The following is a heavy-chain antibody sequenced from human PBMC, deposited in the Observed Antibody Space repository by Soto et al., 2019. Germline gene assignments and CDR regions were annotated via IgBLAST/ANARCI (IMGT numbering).Heavy chain of an antibody. Sequence: EVQLVQSGAEVKKPGESLRISCKGSGYSFTSHWISWVRQMPGKGLEWMGRIDPSDSYTSYSPSFQGHVTISADKSISTANLQWSSLKASDTAMYYCARGDTALSYWYFDLWGRGTLVTVSS. CDR3: ARGDTALSYWYFDL. J-gene: IGHJ2*01. D-gene: IGHD5-18*01. V-gene: IGHV5-10-1*01. CDR1: GYSFTSHW. CDR2: IDPSDSYT.